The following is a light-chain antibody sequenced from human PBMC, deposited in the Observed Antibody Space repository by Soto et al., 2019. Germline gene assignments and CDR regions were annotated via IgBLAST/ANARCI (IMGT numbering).Light chain of an antibody. Sequence: QSVLTQPPSASGTPGQRVTISCSGSSSNIGSNTVNWYQQLPGTAPKLLIYSNNQRPSGVPDRFSGSKSGTSASLAISGLQFEDEADDYCAAWDDSLNGPHVVFGGGTKLTVL. V-gene: IGLV1-44*01. CDR2: SNN. CDR3: AAWDDSLNGPHVV. J-gene: IGLJ2*01. CDR1: SSNIGSNT.